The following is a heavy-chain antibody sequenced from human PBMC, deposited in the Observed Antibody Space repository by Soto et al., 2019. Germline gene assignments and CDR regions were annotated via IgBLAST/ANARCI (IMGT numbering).Heavy chain of an antibody. J-gene: IGHJ3*02. CDR3: ANIGRSDRSFDI. CDR1: GFTFSSYW. D-gene: IGHD5-12*01. V-gene: IGHV3-7*01. Sequence: PGGYLRLSCAASGFTFSSYWMSWVRQAPGKGLEWVANIKPDGSEKIYVDSVKGRFTISRDNAKNSLYLQMNSLRAEDTAVYYCANIGRSDRSFDIWGQGTMVTGSS. CDR2: IKPDGSEK.